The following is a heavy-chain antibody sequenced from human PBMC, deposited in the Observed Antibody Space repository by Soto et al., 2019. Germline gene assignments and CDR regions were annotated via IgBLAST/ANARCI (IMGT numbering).Heavy chain of an antibody. D-gene: IGHD6-19*01. Sequence: SQTLSLTCAISGDSVSSNSAAWNWIRQSPSRGLEWLGRTYYRSKWYNDYAVSVKSRITINPDTSKNQFSLQLHSVTPEDTAVYYCARAGIAVAGPYNWFDPWGQGTLVTVSS. J-gene: IGHJ5*02. V-gene: IGHV6-1*01. CDR2: TYYRSKWYN. CDR3: ARAGIAVAGPYNWFDP. CDR1: GDSVSSNSAA.